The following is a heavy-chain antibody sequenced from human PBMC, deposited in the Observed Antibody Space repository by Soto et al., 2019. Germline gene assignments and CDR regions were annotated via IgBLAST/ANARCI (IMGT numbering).Heavy chain of an antibody. CDR2: IKHDGTET. J-gene: IGHJ4*02. CDR3: ARYSGWFIDY. V-gene: IGHV3-7*05. CDR1: GFIFSRHW. Sequence: VQLVESGGDLVRPGGSLRLSCAASGFIFSRHWMTWVRQAPGKGLEWVANIKHDGTETYLVDSVRGRLTISRDKAKNSVYLQMTSLRFDDTAVYYCARYSGWFIDYWGQGTLVTVSS. D-gene: IGHD1-26*01.